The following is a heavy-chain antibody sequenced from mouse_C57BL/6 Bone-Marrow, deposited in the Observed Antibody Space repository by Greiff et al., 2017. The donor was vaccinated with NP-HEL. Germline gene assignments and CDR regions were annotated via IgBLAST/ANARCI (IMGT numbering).Heavy chain of an antibody. Sequence: VKLVESGAELARPGASVKMSCKASGYTFTSYTMHWVKQRPGQGLEWIGYINPSSGYTKYNQKFKDKATLTADKSSSTAYMQLSSLTSEDSAVYYCARGWLLPTDYWGQGTSVTVSS. V-gene: IGHV1-4*01. CDR1: GYTFTSYT. D-gene: IGHD2-3*01. CDR2: INPSSGYT. CDR3: ARGWLLPTDY. J-gene: IGHJ4*01.